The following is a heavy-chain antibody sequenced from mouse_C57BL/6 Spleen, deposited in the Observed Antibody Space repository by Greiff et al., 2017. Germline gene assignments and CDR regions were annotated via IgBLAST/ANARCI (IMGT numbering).Heavy chain of an antibody. CDR2: IYPGSGST. V-gene: IGHV1-55*01. J-gene: IGHJ4*01. Sequence: VQLQQPGAELVKPGASVKMSCKASGYTFTSYWITWVKQRPGQGLEWIGDIYPGSGSTNYNEKFKSKATLTVDTSSSTAYMQLSSLTSEDSAVYYCAREGTTMVTPYYAMDYWGQGTSVTVSS. CDR3: AREGTTMVTPYYAMDY. D-gene: IGHD2-2*01. CDR1: GYTFTSYW.